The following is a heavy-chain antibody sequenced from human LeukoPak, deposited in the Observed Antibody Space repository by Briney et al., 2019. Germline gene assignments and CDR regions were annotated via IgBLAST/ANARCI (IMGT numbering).Heavy chain of an antibody. CDR1: GFTFNYAW. D-gene: IGHD1-7*01. CDR2: TVSEIDGGTT. J-gene: IGHJ6*02. V-gene: IGHV3-15*04. CDR3: TTDEDWNYARKDV. Sequence: GGSLRLSCAASGFTFNYAWMSWVRQVPGKGLEWVGQTVSEIDGGTTDYATPVKGRFTISRGDSKSTLYLQMNSLKIEDTAVYYCTTDEDWNYARKDVWGQGATVIVSS.